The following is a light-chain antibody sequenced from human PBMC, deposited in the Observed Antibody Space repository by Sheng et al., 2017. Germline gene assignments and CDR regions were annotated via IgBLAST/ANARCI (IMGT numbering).Light chain of an antibody. J-gene: IGLJ1*01. CDR3: QAWDSSTGHYV. V-gene: IGLV3-1*01. CDR2: QDR. CDR1: KLGDKY. Sequence: SYDLTQPPSVSVSPGQTASITCSGDKLGDKYVCWYQQKPGQSPVLVIFQDRKRPSGIPERFSGSNSGNTATLTISGTQAIDEADYYCQAWDSSTGHYVFGSGTKVTVL.